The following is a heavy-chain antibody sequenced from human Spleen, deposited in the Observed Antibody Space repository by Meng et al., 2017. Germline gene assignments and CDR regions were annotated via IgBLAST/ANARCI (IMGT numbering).Heavy chain of an antibody. Sequence: SLKISCAASGFTFDDYAMHWVRQAPGKGLEWVSGISWNSGRIGYADSVKGRFTISRDNAKNTLYLQLNSLRGEDTAVYYCARDVAGRGGYWGQGALVTVSS. CDR3: ARDVAGRGGY. CDR1: GFTFDDYA. CDR2: ISWNSGRI. D-gene: IGHD2-15*01. J-gene: IGHJ4*02. V-gene: IGHV3-9*01.